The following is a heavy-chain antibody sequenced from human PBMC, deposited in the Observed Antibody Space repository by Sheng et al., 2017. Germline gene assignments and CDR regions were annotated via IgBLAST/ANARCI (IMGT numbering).Heavy chain of an antibody. CDR1: GGSISTYY. Sequence: QVQLQESGPGLAKPSETLSLMCTVSGGSISTYYWSWIRQPPGKGLEWIGYIYYSGRTIYNPSLKSRVTMSVDTSKNQFSLKLSSVTAADTADYYCARGTVTAGYYYMDVWGQGTT. D-gene: IGHD2-21*02. J-gene: IGHJ6*03. V-gene: IGHV4-59*01. CDR2: IYYSGRT. CDR3: ARGTVTAGYYYMDV.